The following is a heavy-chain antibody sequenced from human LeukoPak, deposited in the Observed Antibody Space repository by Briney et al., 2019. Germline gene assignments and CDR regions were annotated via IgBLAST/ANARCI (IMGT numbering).Heavy chain of an antibody. CDR2: ISAYNGNT. CDR3: AGEMEDQQGRAFDI. CDR1: GYTFTSYG. Sequence: ASVKVSCTASGYTFTSYGISWVRQAPGQGLEWMGWISAYNGNTNYAQKLQGRVTMTTDTSTSTAYMELRSLRSDDTAVYYCAGEMEDQQGRAFDIWGQGTMVTVSS. V-gene: IGHV1-18*01. D-gene: IGHD2-2*01. J-gene: IGHJ3*02.